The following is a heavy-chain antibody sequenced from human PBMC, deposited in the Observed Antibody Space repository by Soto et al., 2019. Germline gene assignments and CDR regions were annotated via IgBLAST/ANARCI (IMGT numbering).Heavy chain of an antibody. CDR1: GFTFSSYA. CDR2: ISYDGRNK. J-gene: IGHJ6*02. D-gene: IGHD3-22*01. CDR3: ARDRVRVIPPPYYGMDV. V-gene: IGHV3-30-3*01. Sequence: GGSLRLSCAASGFTFSSYAMHWVRQAPGKGLEWVAVISYDGRNKYYADSVKGRFTISRDNSKNTLYLQMSSLRAEDTAVYYCARDRVRVIPPPYYGMDVRGQWTTGTVSS.